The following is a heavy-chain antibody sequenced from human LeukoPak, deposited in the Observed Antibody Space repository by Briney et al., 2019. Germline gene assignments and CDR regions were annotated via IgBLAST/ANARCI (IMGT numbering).Heavy chain of an antibody. CDR3: ARGPNFDWLSSNYYYYGMDV. D-gene: IGHD3-9*01. CDR1: GGSISCYY. J-gene: IGHJ6*02. V-gene: IGHV4-34*01. CDR2: INHSGST. Sequence: SETLSLTCTVSGGSISCYYWSWIRQPPGKGLEWIGEINHSGSTNYNPSLKSRVTISVDTSKNQFSLKLSSVTAADTAVYYCARGPNFDWLSSNYYYYGMDVWGQGTTVTVSS.